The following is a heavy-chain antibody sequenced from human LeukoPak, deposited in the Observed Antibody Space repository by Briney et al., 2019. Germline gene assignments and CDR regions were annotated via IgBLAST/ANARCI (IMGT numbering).Heavy chain of an antibody. D-gene: IGHD6-19*01. CDR2: ISGSGGST. CDR3: AASPQIRSGWFDY. CDR1: GFTFSSYA. J-gene: IGHJ4*02. Sequence: GGSLRLSCAASGFTFSSYAMSWVRQAPGKGLEWVSVISGSGGSTYYEDPVKGRFTISRDNSKNTLYLQMNSLRAEDTAVYYCAASPQIRSGWFDYWGRGTLVTVSS. V-gene: IGHV3-23*01.